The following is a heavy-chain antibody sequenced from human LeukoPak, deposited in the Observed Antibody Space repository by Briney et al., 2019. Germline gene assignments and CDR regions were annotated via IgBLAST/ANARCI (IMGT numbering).Heavy chain of an antibody. CDR2: ISAYNGNT. CDR3: ARWQSLKFEQWLVQDWFDP. Sequence: ASAKVSCKASGYTFTSYGISWVRQAPGQGLEWMGWISAYNGNTNYAQKLQGRVTMTTDTSTSTAYMELRSLRSDDTAVYYSARWQSLKFEQWLVQDWFDPWGQGTLVTVSS. CDR1: GYTFTSYG. V-gene: IGHV1-18*04. J-gene: IGHJ5*02. D-gene: IGHD6-19*01.